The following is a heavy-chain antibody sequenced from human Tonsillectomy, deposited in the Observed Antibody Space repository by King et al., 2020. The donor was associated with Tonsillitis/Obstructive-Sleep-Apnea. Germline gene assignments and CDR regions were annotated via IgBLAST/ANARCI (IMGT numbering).Heavy chain of an antibody. CDR1: GGSISSYY. V-gene: IGHV4-59*01. CDR3: ARVNSSPRANCFYP. D-gene: IGHD6-6*01. CDR2: IYYSGST. J-gene: IGHJ5*02. Sequence: VQLQESGPGLVKPSETLSLTCTVSGGSISSYYWSWIRQPPGKGLAWVGYIYYSGSTNYNPSLKSRVTISVDTSKNQFSLKLSSGTAADTAVYYCARVNSSPRANCFYPWGQGTLVTVSS.